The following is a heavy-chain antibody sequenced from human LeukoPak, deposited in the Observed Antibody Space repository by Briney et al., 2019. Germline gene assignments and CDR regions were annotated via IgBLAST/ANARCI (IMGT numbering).Heavy chain of an antibody. CDR3: ARGIPVLRFLEWSRHPYNWFDP. D-gene: IGHD3-3*01. Sequence: PSETLSLTCAVYGGSFSGYYWSWIRQPPGKGLEWIGEINHSGSTNYNPSLKSRVTISVDTSKNQFSLKLSSVTAADTAVYYCARGIPVLRFLEWSRHPYNWFDPWGQGTLVTVSS. V-gene: IGHV4-34*01. CDR1: GGSFSGYY. CDR2: INHSGST. J-gene: IGHJ5*02.